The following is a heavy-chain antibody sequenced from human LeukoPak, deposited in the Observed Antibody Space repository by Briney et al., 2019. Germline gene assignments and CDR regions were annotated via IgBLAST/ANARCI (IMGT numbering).Heavy chain of an antibody. Sequence: PGGALRLSCAASGFTFSSYGMHWVRQAPGKGLEWVAVISYDGSNKYYADSVKGRFTISRDSSKNTLYLQMNSLRAEDTAVYYCIRDAMTAFWGQGTLVTVSS. CDR2: ISYDGSNK. CDR3: IRDAMTAF. V-gene: IGHV3-30*03. CDR1: GFTFSSYG. J-gene: IGHJ4*02.